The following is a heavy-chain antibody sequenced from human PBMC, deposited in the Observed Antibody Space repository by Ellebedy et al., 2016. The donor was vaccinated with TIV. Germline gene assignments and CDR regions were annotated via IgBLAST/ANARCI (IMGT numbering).Heavy chain of an antibody. Sequence: SETLSLTXAVYGGSFSGYYWSWIRQPPGKGLEWIGEINHSGSTNYNPSLKSRVTISVDTSKNQFSLKLSSVTAADTAVYYCARGVSSGYYFGYWGQGTLVTVSS. V-gene: IGHV4-34*01. CDR1: GGSFSGYY. J-gene: IGHJ4*02. CDR2: INHSGST. D-gene: IGHD3-22*01. CDR3: ARGVSSGYYFGY.